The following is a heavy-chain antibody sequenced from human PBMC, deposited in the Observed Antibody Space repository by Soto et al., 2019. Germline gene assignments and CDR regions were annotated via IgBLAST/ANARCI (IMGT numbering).Heavy chain of an antibody. CDR3: ARPVLTGYFYYFDY. CDR2: IYYSGST. D-gene: IGHD3-9*01. J-gene: IGHJ4*02. V-gene: IGHV4-39*01. CDR1: GGSISSSSYY. Sequence: SETLSLTCTVSGGSISSSSYYWGWIRQPPGKGLEWIGSIYYSGSTYYNPSLKSRVTISVDTSKNQFSLKLSSVTAADTAVYYCARPVLTGYFYYFDYWGQGTLVTVSS.